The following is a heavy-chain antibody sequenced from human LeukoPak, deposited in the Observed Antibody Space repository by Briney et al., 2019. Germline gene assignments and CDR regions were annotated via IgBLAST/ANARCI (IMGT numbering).Heavy chain of an antibody. Sequence: PSETLSLTWTVSGGSISSYYWSWIRQPPGKGLEWIGYIYYSGSTNYNPSLKSRVTISVDTSKNQFSLKLSSVTAADTAVYYCARGYYGSHRLEYFQHWGQGTLVTVSS. CDR2: IYYSGST. CDR3: ARGYYGSHRLEYFQH. D-gene: IGHD3-10*01. V-gene: IGHV4-59*01. CDR1: GGSISSYY. J-gene: IGHJ1*01.